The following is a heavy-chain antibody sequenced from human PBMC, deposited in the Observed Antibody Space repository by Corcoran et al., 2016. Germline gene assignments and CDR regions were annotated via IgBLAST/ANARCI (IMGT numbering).Heavy chain of an antibody. CDR1: GFAVDTYW. Sequence: EVQLVESGGGLVQPGGSLRLSCAVSGFAVDTYWMNWVRQAPGKGLEWVANIKGGENEKYYVDSVKGRFTISRDNAKNLVFLQMNSLRAEDTAVYYCARSSWNDYWGQGTLVTVSS. CDR2: IKGGENEK. J-gene: IGHJ4*02. CDR3: ARSSWNDY. V-gene: IGHV3-7*01. D-gene: IGHD6-13*01.